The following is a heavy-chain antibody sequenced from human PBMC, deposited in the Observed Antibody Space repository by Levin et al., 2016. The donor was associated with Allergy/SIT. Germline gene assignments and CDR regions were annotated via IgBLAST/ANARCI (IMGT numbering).Heavy chain of an antibody. V-gene: IGHV3-33*01. D-gene: IGHD3-3*01. CDR2: IWYDGSNK. CDR3: ARDQLRFLEWLLDAFDI. Sequence: WIRQPPGKGLEWVAVIWYDGSNKYYADSVKGRFTISRDNSKNTLYLQMNSLRAEDTAVYYCARDQLRFLEWLLDAFDIWGQGTMVTVSS. J-gene: IGHJ3*02.